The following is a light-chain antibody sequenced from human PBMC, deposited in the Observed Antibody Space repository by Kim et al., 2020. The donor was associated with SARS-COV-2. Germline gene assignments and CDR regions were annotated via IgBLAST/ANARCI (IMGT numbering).Light chain of an antibody. J-gene: IGKJ1*01. V-gene: IGKV3-15*01. CDR3: EQYDRWPPA. CDR2: AAS. CDR1: QSVSVN. Sequence: EIVMTQSPATLSVSPGERATLSCRASQSVSVNVAWYQQRPGQAPRLLLFAASTGATGIPARFSGSGSGTEFTLTISSLQSEDCAVYYCEQYDRWPPAFGQGTKVEIK.